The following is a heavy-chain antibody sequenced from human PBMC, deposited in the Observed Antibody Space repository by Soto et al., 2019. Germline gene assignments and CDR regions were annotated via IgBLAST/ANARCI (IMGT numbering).Heavy chain of an antibody. D-gene: IGHD3-10*01. J-gene: IGHJ6*02. CDR2: INHSGST. CDR3: AKGTMVRGVMPLGYYGMDV. CDR1: GGSFSGYY. V-gene: IGHV4-34*01. Sequence: PSETQSLTCAVYGGSFSGYYWSWIRQPPGKGLEWIGEINHSGSTNYNPSLKSRVTISVDTSKNQFSLKLSSVTAADTAVYYCAKGTMVRGVMPLGYYGMDVWGQGTTVTVSS.